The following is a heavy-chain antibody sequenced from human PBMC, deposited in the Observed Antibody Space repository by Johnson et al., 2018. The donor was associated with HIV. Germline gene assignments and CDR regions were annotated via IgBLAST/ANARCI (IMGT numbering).Heavy chain of an antibody. CDR2: IKSKSDGGTT. D-gene: IGHD3-10*01. V-gene: IGHV3-15*01. J-gene: IGHJ3*02. CDR3: AKDRGLSAFDI. CDR1: GFTFSNAW. Sequence: VQLVESGGGLVKPGGSLRLSCAASGFTFSNAWMNWVRQAPGKGLEWVGRIKSKSDGGTTDYAAPVKGRFTISRDDSKNTLYLQMNSLRAEDTAVYYCAKDRGLSAFDIWGQGTMVTVSS.